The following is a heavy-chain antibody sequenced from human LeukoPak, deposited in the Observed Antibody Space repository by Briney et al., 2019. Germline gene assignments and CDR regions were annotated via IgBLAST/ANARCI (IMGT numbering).Heavy chain of an antibody. J-gene: IGHJ5*02. D-gene: IGHD2-2*01. CDR2: IYYSGST. CDR1: GGSISSSSYY. CDR3: ARHQAYCSSTSCSQPDWFDP. V-gene: IGHV4-39*01. Sequence: PETLSLTCTVSGGSISSSSYYWGWIRQPPGKGLEWIGSIYYSGSTYYNPSLKSRVTISVDTSKNQFSLKLSSVTAADTAVYYCARHQAYCSSTSCSQPDWFDPWGQGTLVTVSS.